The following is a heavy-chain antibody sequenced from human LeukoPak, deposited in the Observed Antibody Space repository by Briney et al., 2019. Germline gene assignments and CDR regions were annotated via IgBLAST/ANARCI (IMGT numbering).Heavy chain of an antibody. Sequence: GGSLRLSCAASGFTFSNYWMSWVRQAPGKGLEWVANIKEDGSEKYYVDSVKGRFTISRDNAKNSLSLQVNSLSAEDTAVYYCPRNGGYYYADYWGQGTLVTVSS. CDR2: IKEDGSEK. V-gene: IGHV3-7*01. CDR1: GFTFSNYW. CDR3: PRNGGYYYADY. J-gene: IGHJ4*02. D-gene: IGHD3-22*01.